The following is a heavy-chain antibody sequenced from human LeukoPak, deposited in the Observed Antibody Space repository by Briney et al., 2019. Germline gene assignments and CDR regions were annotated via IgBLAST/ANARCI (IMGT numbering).Heavy chain of an antibody. J-gene: IGHJ4*02. Sequence: SETLSLTCTVSGGSISSSSYYWGWIRQPPGKGLEWIGSIYYSGSTYYNPSLKSRVTISVDTSKNQFSLKLSSVTAADAAVYYCARHGRAYCGGDCYGGVDYWGRGALVTVSS. CDR2: IYYSGST. D-gene: IGHD2-21*01. V-gene: IGHV4-39*01. CDR1: GGSISSSSYY. CDR3: ARHGRAYCGGDCYGGVDY.